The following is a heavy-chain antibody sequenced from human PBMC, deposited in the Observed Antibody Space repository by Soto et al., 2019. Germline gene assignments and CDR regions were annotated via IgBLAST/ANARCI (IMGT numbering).Heavy chain of an antibody. V-gene: IGHV4-59*12. D-gene: IGHD5-18*01. CDR2: IYYSGST. CDR3: ARLRGYSYGYSFHY. J-gene: IGHJ4*02. CDR1: GGSIISYY. Sequence: SETLSLTCTVSGGSIISYYWSWIRQPPGKGLEWIGYIYYSGSTNYNPSLKSRVTISVDTSKNQFSLKLSSVTAADTAVYYCARLRGYSYGYSFHYWGQGTLVTVSS.